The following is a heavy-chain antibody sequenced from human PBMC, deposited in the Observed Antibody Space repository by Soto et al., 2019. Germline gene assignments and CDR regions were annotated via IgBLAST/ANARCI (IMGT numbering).Heavy chain of an antibody. CDR3: VRGGIGSRFHYSGLDV. CDR1: GLGFASYA. V-gene: IGHV3-23*01. Sequence: GSLRLSCVDSGLGFASYAMNWVRQAPGKGLEWVSSISGGEPNTHYAGSVKGRFTISRDDSKKTVHLQMNSLRVEDTGTYHCVRGGIGSRFHYSGLDVWGLGTTVTVSS. CDR2: ISGGEPNT. J-gene: IGHJ6*02. D-gene: IGHD5-18*01.